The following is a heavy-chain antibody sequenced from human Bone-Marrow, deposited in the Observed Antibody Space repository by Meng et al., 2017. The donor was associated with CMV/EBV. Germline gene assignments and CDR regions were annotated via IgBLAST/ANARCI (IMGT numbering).Heavy chain of an antibody. J-gene: IGHJ3*02. Sequence: GESLKISCSASGFTFSDYYMSWIRQAPGKGLEWVSYIINTGRTIYYADSVKGRFTISRDNAKNSLYLQMNSLRAEDTAVYYCAKGPYCTSSSCHGGMAFDIWGRGTLVTVSS. CDR3: AKGPYCTSSSCHGGMAFDI. CDR1: GFTFSDYY. V-gene: IGHV3-11*04. CDR2: IINTGRTI. D-gene: IGHD2-2*01.